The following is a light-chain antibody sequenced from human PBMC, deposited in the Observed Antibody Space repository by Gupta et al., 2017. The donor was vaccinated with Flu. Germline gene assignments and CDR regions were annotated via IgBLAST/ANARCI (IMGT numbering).Light chain of an antibody. Sequence: SPATMSLSTGERATRSCRDSQSVSNCLAWYQQRPGQAPRLIIYDASNRATGITDRFSGSGSGTDFTLTISRLEPEDCAIYYCQQRSDWLSFGGGTXVEIK. CDR2: DAS. CDR1: QSVSNC. CDR3: QQRSDWLS. V-gene: IGKV3-11*01. J-gene: IGKJ4*01.